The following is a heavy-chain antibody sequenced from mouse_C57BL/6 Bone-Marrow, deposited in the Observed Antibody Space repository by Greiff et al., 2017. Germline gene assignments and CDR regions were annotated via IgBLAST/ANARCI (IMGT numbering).Heavy chain of an antibody. Sequence: QVQLQQSGPGLVKPSQSLFLTCSITGFPITSGYYWIWIRQSPGQPLEWMGYITHSGETFYNPSLQSPISITRETSKNQFFLHLNSVTTEDTAMYYCAGDRSALRRVFDYWGQGTTLTVSS. CDR3: AGDRSALRRVFDY. J-gene: IGHJ2*01. D-gene: IGHD1-2*01. CDR1: GFPITSGYY. CDR2: ITHSGET. V-gene: IGHV12-3*01.